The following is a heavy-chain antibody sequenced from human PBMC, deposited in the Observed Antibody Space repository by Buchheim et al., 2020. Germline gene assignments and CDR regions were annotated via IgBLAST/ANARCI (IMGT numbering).Heavy chain of an antibody. D-gene: IGHD4-11*01. CDR1: GGSISSYY. CDR2: IYYSGST. Sequence: QVQLQESGPGLVKPSETLSLTCTVPGGSISSYYWSWIRQPPGKGLEWIGYIYYSGSTNSNPSLKSRVTISVDTSKNQFSLQLSSVTAADTAVYYCARSTTVTYFDYWGQGTL. CDR3: ARSTTVTYFDY. J-gene: IGHJ4*02. V-gene: IGHV4-59*01.